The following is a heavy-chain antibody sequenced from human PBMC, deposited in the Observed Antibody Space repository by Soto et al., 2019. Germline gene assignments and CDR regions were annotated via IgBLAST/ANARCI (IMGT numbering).Heavy chain of an antibody. D-gene: IGHD6-13*01. CDR3: ARVPIAADEHFDY. CDR1: GFTFSFYS. Sequence: GGSLRLSCAASGFTFSFYSMNWGRQAPGKGLEWVSYISSTSSTIYYADSAKGRFTISRDNAKTSLYLQMNSLRAEDTAVYYCARVPIAADEHFDYWGQGTLVTVSS. V-gene: IGHV3-48*01. CDR2: ISSTSSTI. J-gene: IGHJ4*01.